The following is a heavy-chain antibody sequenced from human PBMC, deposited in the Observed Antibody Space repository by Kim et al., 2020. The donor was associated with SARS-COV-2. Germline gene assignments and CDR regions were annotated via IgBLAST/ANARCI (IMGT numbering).Heavy chain of an antibody. V-gene: IGHV4-34*01. J-gene: IGHJ4*02. CDR2: INHSGST. D-gene: IGHD2-15*01. CDR1: GGSFSGYY. Sequence: SETLSLTCAVYGGSFSGYYWSWIRQPPGKGLEWIGEINHSGSTNYNPSLKSRVTISVDTSKNQFSLKLSSVTAADTAVYYCARGTGEQDIVVVVAATQGAYYFDYWGQGTLVTVSS. CDR3: ARGTGEQDIVVVVAATQGAYYFDY.